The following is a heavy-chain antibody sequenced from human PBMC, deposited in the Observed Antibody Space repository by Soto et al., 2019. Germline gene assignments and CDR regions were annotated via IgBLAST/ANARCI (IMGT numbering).Heavy chain of an antibody. CDR2: IYHTEST. V-gene: IGHV4-4*02. Sequence: SETLSLTCAVSGDSISSSFWWSWVRQTPGKGLEWIGEIYHTESTVYNPSLKSRVTISVDKSKNQFSLNLDSVTAADTAVYYCARYDFGTFDYWGRGILVT. CDR1: GDSISSSFW. D-gene: IGHD4-17*01. CDR3: ARYDFGTFDY. J-gene: IGHJ4*02.